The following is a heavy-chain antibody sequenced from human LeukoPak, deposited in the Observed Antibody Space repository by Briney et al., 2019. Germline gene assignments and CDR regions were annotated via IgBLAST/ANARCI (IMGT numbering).Heavy chain of an antibody. CDR2: IGIDSGNT. V-gene: IGHV3-48*01. CDR1: GFTFSDYS. D-gene: IGHD3-22*01. CDR3: ARDPPYSDSSGYYYDY. Sequence: GGSLRLSCAASGFTFSDYSMNWVRQAPGKGLEWISYIGIDSGNTNYADSVKGRFTISGDKAKNSLYLQMNSLRVEDTAVYYCARDPPYSDSSGYYYDYWGQGTLVTVSS. J-gene: IGHJ4*02.